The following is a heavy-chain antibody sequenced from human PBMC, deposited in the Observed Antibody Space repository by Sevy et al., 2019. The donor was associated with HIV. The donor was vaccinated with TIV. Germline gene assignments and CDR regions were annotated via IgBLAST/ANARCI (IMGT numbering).Heavy chain of an antibody. D-gene: IGHD3-3*01. V-gene: IGHV5-51*01. CDR1: GYSFTSYW. J-gene: IGHJ6*02. CDR3: ARQKYGGRFFYYYGMDV. CDR2: IYPGDSDT. Sequence: GESLKISCKGSGYSFTSYWIGWVRQMPGIGLEWMGIIYPGDSDTRYSPSFQGQVTISADKSISTAYLQWSSLKASDTAMYYCARQKYGGRFFYYYGMDVWGQGTTVTVSS.